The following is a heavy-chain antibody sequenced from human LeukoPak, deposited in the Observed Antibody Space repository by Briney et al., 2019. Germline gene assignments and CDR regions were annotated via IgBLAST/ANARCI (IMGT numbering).Heavy chain of an antibody. CDR2: LSAYNGNT. Sequence: ASVKVSCKASGYTFTRYGISWVRQAPGQGLEWMGWLSAYNGNTNYAQKLQGRVTMTTDTSTSTAYMELRSLRSDDTAVYYCARSPGDSSSWYWDPNFDYWGQGTLVTVSS. J-gene: IGHJ4*02. D-gene: IGHD6-13*01. CDR1: GYTFTRYG. V-gene: IGHV1-18*01. CDR3: ARSPGDSSSWYWDPNFDY.